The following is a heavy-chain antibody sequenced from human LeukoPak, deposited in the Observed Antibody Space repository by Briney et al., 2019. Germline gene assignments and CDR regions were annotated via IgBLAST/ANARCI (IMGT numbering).Heavy chain of an antibody. J-gene: IGHJ4*02. Sequence: GGSLRLSCAASGFTFSSYWMSWVRQAPGKGLEWVSAISSSGISTYYADSVKGRFTISKDNSKNTLYLQMNSLRAEDTAVYYCAKAPANYVDTAMGTFDYWGQGTLVTVSS. V-gene: IGHV3-23*01. CDR1: GFTFSSYW. D-gene: IGHD5-18*01. CDR2: ISSSGIST. CDR3: AKAPANYVDTAMGTFDY.